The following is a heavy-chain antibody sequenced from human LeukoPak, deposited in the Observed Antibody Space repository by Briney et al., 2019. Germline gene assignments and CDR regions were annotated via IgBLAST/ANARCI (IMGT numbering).Heavy chain of an antibody. J-gene: IGHJ3*02. Sequence: SETLSLTCTVSGGSISSYYWSWIRQPPGKGLEWIGYIYYSGSTNYNPSLKSRVTISVDTSKNQFSLKLSSVTAADTAVYYCARDKGGGSGSYYSDDAFDIWGQGTMVTVSS. CDR1: GGSISSYY. V-gene: IGHV4-59*01. D-gene: IGHD3-10*01. CDR3: ARDKGGGSGSYYSDDAFDI. CDR2: IYYSGST.